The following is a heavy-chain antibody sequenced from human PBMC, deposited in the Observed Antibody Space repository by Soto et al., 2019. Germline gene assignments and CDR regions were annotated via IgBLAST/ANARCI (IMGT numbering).Heavy chain of an antibody. CDR2: IWYDGSNK. J-gene: IGHJ6*02. D-gene: IGHD6-6*01. CDR3: ARGYSSSSVHMGRYYGMDV. CDR1: GFTFSSHG. Sequence: GGSLRLSCAASGFTFSSHGMHWVRQAPGKGLEWVAVIWYDGSNKYYADSVKGRFTISRDNSKNTLYLQMNSLRAEDTAVYYCARGYSSSSVHMGRYYGMDVWGQGTTVTVSS. V-gene: IGHV3-33*01.